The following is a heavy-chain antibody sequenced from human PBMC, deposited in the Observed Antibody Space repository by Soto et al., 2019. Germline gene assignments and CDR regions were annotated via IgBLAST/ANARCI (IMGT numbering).Heavy chain of an antibody. CDR3: AGATYYDFWSGYLVPGEVFGIAV. CDR2: INPSGGST. CDR1: GYTFTSYY. V-gene: IGHV1-46*01. J-gene: IGHJ6*02. Sequence: GASVKVSCKASGYTFTSYYMHWVRQAPGQGLEWMGVINPSGGSTSYAQKFQGRVTMTRDTSTSTVYMELSSLRSEDTAVYYCAGATYYDFWSGYLVPGEVFGIAVWGQGPTVTVSS. D-gene: IGHD3-3*01.